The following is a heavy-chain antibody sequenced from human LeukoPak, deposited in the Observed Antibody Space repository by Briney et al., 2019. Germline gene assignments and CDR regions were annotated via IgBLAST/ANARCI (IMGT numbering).Heavy chain of an antibody. V-gene: IGHV3-23*01. CDR2: ISDSGGST. Sequence: GGSLRLSCAASGFTFSTYVMNWVRQAPGKGLEWVPTISDSGGSTYYADSVKGRFAISRDNSKSTLYLQMNSLRAEDTAVYYCGRYYVMDVWGQGTSVTVSS. CDR1: GFTFSTYV. J-gene: IGHJ6*02. CDR3: GRYYVMDV.